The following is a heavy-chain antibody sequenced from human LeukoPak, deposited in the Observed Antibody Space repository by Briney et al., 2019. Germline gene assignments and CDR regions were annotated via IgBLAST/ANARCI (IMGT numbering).Heavy chain of an antibody. V-gene: IGHV5-51*01. CDR2: IYPGDSDT. J-gene: IGHJ4*02. Sequence: GESLKISCEGSGYSFTNHWIGWVRQMPGKGLEWMGIIYPGDSDTRYSPAFQGQVTISADKSITTAYLQWRSLRASDTAMYYCARDRYSSNWDFDYWGQGTLVTVSS. D-gene: IGHD6-13*01. CDR1: GYSFTNHW. CDR3: ARDRYSSNWDFDY.